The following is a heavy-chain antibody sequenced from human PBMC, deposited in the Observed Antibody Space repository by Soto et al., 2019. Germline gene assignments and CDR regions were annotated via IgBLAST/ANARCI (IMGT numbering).Heavy chain of an antibody. CDR1: GGSVTNSSYY. CDR2: VYYRGRS. Sequence: PSETLSLTCTVSGGSVTNSSYYWGWIRQSPGKGLEWIGSVYYRGRSYSKSSVKSRVTISVDTSKNQFSLNFNSVTASDTALYYCVSQRTTVLTQASFDYWGPGALVTV. J-gene: IGHJ4*02. D-gene: IGHD4-4*01. CDR3: VSQRTTVLTQASFDY. V-gene: IGHV4-39*01.